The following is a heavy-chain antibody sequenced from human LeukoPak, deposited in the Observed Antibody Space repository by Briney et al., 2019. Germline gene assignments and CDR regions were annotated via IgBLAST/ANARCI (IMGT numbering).Heavy chain of an antibody. Sequence: PGGSLRLSCAASGFTFSGYSMNWVRQAPGKGLEWVSSIGRSTTYIYYADSVKGRFTISRDNAKNSLYLQMNSLRAEDTAVYYCASELSGETLDYWGQGTLVTVSS. J-gene: IGHJ4*02. CDR3: ASELSGETLDY. CDR2: IGRSTTYI. CDR1: GFTFSGYS. V-gene: IGHV3-21*01. D-gene: IGHD7-27*01.